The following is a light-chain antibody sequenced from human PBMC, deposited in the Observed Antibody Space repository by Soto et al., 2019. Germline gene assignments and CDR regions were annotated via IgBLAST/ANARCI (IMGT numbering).Light chain of an antibody. CDR1: QSISSW. CDR3: QQYKGYPVT. V-gene: IGKV1-5*01. J-gene: IGKJ2*01. Sequence: DIQMTQSPSTLSASVGDRVTITCRASQSISSWLAWYQQKPGKAPKLLIYDASRLESGVPSRFSGSGSGTEFTRTISSLQPDDFATYYRQQYKGYPVTFGQGTKLEIK. CDR2: DAS.